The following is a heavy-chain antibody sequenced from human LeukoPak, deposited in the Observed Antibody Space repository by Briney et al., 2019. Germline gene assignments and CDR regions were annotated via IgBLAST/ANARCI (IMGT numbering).Heavy chain of an antibody. CDR2: ISYSGST. D-gene: IGHD5/OR15-5a*01. V-gene: IGHV4-59*01. CDR1: GGSISSYY. Sequence: SETLSLTRTVSGGSISSYYWSWIRQPPGKGLEWIGYISYSGSTNYNPSLKSRVTISIDTSKNQFSLKLSSVTAADTAVYYCARVDSVQLWAYFDYWGQGTLVTVSS. CDR3: ARVDSVQLWAYFDY. J-gene: IGHJ4*02.